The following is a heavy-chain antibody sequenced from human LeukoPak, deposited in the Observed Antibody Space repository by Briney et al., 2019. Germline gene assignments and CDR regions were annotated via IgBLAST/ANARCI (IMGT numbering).Heavy chain of an antibody. CDR1: GFTFSSYW. J-gene: IGHJ6*03. Sequence: GRSLRLSCAASGFTFSSYWMSWVRQAPGKGLEWVANIKQDGSEKYYVDSVKGRFTISRDNAKNSLYLQMNSLRAEDTAVYYCARDPVQMTTVTTVSYYYMDVWGKGTTVTVSS. V-gene: IGHV3-7*01. CDR2: IKQDGSEK. D-gene: IGHD4-11*01. CDR3: ARDPVQMTTVTTVSYYYMDV.